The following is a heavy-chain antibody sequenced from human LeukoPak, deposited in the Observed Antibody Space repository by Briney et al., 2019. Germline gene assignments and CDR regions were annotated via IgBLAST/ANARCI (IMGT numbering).Heavy chain of an antibody. CDR2: IYHSGST. V-gene: IGHV4-38-2*02. CDR1: GYSISSGYY. CDR3: ARDLWLHHAFDI. Sequence: PSETLSLTCTVSGYSISSGYYWGWIRQPPGKGLEWIGNIYHSGSTYYNPSLKSRVTISVDTSKNQFSLKLRYVTAADTAVYYCARDLWLHHAFDIWGQGTMVTVSS. J-gene: IGHJ3*02. D-gene: IGHD5-24*01.